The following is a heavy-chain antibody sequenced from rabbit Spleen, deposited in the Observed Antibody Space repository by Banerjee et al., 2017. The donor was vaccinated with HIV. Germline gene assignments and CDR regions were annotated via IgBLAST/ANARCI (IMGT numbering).Heavy chain of an antibody. D-gene: IGHD6-1*01. Sequence: EQLEESGGGLVKPEGSLTLTCKASGVSLNDKDVMCWVRQAPGKGLEWIACINIFTTTHYASWVNGRFTISRDIDQNTLYLQLSSLTAADTATYFCVRDQARMLDLWGPGTLVTVS. CDR2: INIFTTT. CDR1: GVSLNDKD. J-gene: IGHJ4*01. V-gene: IGHV1S47*01. CDR3: VRDQARMLDL.